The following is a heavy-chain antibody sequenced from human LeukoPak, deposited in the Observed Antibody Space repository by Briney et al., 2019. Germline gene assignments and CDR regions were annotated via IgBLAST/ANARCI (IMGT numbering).Heavy chain of an antibody. D-gene: IGHD1-26*01. J-gene: IGHJ3*02. V-gene: IGHV3-23*01. CDR2: INTSGGST. CDR3: AKDPRGATGAFDI. Sequence: GGSLRLSCAASGFTFSSYGMSWVRQAPGKGLEWVSAINTSGGSTYYADSVKGRFTISRDNSKNTLYLQMNSLRAEDTAVYYCAKDPRGATGAFDIWGQGTMVTVSS. CDR1: GFTFSSYG.